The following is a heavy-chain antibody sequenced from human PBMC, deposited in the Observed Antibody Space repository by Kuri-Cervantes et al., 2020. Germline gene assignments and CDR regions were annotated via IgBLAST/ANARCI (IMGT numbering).Heavy chain of an antibody. CDR1: SHTSLNYG. D-gene: IGHD1-26*01. V-gene: IGHV1-69*05. Sequence: SVKVSCKASSHTSLNYGVSWVRQAPGQGLEWMGGIIPIFGTANYAQKFQGRVTITTDEPTSTAYMELSSLRSEDTAVYYCARGGGRVGYYYYYYMDVWGKGTTVTVSS. J-gene: IGHJ6*03. CDR2: IIPIFGTA. CDR3: ARGGGRVGYYYYYYMDV.